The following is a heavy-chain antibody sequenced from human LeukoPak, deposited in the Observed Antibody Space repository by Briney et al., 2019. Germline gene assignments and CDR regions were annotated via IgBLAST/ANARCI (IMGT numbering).Heavy chain of an antibody. CDR2: ISAYNGNT. CDR1: GYTFTSYG. D-gene: IGHD6-13*01. CDR3: ARIAAASDY. V-gene: IGHV1-18*01. J-gene: IGHJ4*02. Sequence: ASGTVSFKASGYTFTSYGISWVRQAPAQGLEWVGWISAYNGNTDYTQKLQGRVTITTDTSTNKAYMELRSLRPDDTAVYYCARIAAASDYWGQGTLVTVSS.